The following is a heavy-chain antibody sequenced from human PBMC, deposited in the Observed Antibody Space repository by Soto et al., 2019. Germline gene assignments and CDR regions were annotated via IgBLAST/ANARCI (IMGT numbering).Heavy chain of an antibody. J-gene: IGHJ4*02. CDR1: GFTFSSYA. CDR2: ISGSGGST. D-gene: IGHD6-6*01. CDR3: AKRSWDSSSSDYFDY. V-gene: IGHV3-23*01. Sequence: EVQLLESGGGLVQPGGSLRLSCAASGFTFSSYAMSWVRQAPGKGLEWVSAISGSGGSTYYADSVKGRFTISRDNSKNTLYLQMNRLRAEDTAVYYCAKRSWDSSSSDYFDYWGQGTLVTVSS.